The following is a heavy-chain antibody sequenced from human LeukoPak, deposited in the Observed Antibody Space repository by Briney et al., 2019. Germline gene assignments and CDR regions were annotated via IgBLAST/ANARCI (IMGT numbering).Heavy chain of an antibody. J-gene: IGHJ4*02. CDR3: VRESEYYFDHSASFDY. V-gene: IGHV3-30-3*01. CDR2: MSSDGNAM. CDR1: GFTFTAYL. D-gene: IGHD3-22*01. Sequence: GGSLRLSCAASGFTFTAYLIHWVRQAPGKGLEWVAVMSSDGNAMFYANSVKGRFTISRDNSKNTLYLQMNSLRAEDTAVYYCVRESEYYFDHSASFDYWGQGTLVTVSS.